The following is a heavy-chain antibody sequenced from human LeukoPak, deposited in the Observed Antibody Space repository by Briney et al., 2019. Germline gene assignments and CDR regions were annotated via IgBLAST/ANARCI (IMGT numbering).Heavy chain of an antibody. Sequence: ASVKVSCKASGYTFTSYYMYWVRQAPGQGLEWMGIINPSGGSTSYAQKFQGRVTMTRDTSTSTVYMELSSLRSEDTAVYYCAREPSPIIVVVTANGMDVWGQGTTVTVSS. CDR1: GYTFTSYY. CDR3: AREPSPIIVVVTANGMDV. D-gene: IGHD2-21*02. CDR2: INPSGGST. V-gene: IGHV1-46*01. J-gene: IGHJ6*02.